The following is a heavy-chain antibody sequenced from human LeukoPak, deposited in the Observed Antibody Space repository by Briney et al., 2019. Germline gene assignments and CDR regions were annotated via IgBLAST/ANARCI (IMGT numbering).Heavy chain of an antibody. J-gene: IGHJ4*01. CDR2: ISAYNGNT. V-gene: IGHV1-18*01. Sequence: GASVKVSCKASGYTFTSYGISWVRQAPGQGLEWMGWISAYNGNTNYAQKLQGRVTMTTDTSTSTAYMELRSLRSDDTAVYYCARDCSGGSCYWGLDYWGQEPWSPSPQ. CDR1: GYTFTSYG. D-gene: IGHD2-15*01. CDR3: ARDCSGGSCYWGLDY.